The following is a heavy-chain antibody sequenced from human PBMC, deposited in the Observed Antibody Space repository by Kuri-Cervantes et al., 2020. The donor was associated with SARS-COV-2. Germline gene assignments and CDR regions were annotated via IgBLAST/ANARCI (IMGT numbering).Heavy chain of an antibody. CDR1: GFTSNTYS. D-gene: IGHD3-10*01. V-gene: IGHV3-48*04. Sequence: GGYLKISWAASGFTSNTYSMDWVRQAPGKGLEWLAYISKGSDTIYYADSVRGRFTISRDNAKNLLYLQMNSLRAEDTAVYYCARASGMVRGVMYSFNFDYWGQGTLVTVSS. J-gene: IGHJ4*02. CDR2: ISKGSDTI. CDR3: ARASGMVRGVMYSFNFDY.